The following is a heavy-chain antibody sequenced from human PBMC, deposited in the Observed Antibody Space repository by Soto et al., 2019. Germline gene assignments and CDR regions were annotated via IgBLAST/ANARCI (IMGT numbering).Heavy chain of an antibody. V-gene: IGHV1-69*02. CDR3: TVAVAGVDY. D-gene: IGHD6-19*01. CDR1: GGTFSSYT. CDR2: IIPILGIA. Sequence: QVQLVQSGAEVKKPGSSVKVSCKASGGTFSSYTISWVRQAPGQGLEWMGRIIPILGIANYAQKFQGRVTITADKSTRTADMELSSLSSEDTAVYYCTVAVAGVDYWGQGTLVTVSS. J-gene: IGHJ4*02.